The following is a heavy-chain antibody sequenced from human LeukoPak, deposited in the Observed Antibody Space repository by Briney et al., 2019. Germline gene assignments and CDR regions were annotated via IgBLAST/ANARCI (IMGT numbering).Heavy chain of an antibody. J-gene: IGHJ5*02. V-gene: IGHV3-48*02. CDR2: ISSSSTTI. D-gene: IGHD5-12*01. Sequence: PGGSLRLSCAASGFTFSSYEMNWVRQAPGKGLEWISYISSSSTTIYYADSVKGRFTISRDNAKNSVYLQMNSLRDEDTAVYYCARKGDSGYDRLGWFDPWGQGTLVTVSS. CDR1: GFTFSSYE. CDR3: ARKGDSGYDRLGWFDP.